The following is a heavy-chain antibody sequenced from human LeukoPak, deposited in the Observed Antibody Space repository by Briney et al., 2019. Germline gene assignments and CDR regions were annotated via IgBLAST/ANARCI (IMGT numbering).Heavy chain of an antibody. J-gene: IGHJ3*02. CDR3: ARRVLSGLNAFDI. CDR2: IYYSGST. V-gene: IGHV4-39*01. CDR1: GGSISSSRYY. D-gene: IGHD3/OR15-3a*01. Sequence: PSETLSLTCTVSGGSISSSRYYWGWIRQPPGKGLEWIGSIYYSGSTYYNPSLKSRVTISVDTSKNQFSLKLSSVTAADTAVYYCARRVLSGLNAFDIWGQGTMVTVSS.